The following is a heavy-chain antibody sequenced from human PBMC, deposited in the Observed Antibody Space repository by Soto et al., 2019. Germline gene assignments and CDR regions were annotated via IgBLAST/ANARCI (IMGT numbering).Heavy chain of an antibody. CDR1: WFTFSNPR. CDR3: TTLAHYDFWSGYYFRYYYYGMDV. CDR2: IKSKTDGGTT. Sequence: GGSLRLPCAASWFTFSNPRVNWVRQDPGKGVEWVGRIKSKTDGGTTDYAAPVKGRFTISRDDSKNTLYLQMNSLKTEDTAVYYCTTLAHYDFWSGYYFRYYYYGMDVWGQGTTVTVSS. D-gene: IGHD3-3*01. J-gene: IGHJ6*02. V-gene: IGHV3-15*07.